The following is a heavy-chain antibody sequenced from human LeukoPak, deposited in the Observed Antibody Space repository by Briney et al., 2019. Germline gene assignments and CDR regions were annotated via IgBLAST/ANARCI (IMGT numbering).Heavy chain of an antibody. CDR3: ARNRSNYYGGIPFHI. CDR2: IYGSGGT. D-gene: IGHD3-22*01. CDR1: GGDISNYY. V-gene: IGHV4-4*07. Sequence: SETLSLTCAVSGGDISNYYWSWIRHSAGKGLEWIGQIYGSGGTNYNPSLKSRVTLSADKSKNQISLTLSSVTAADTGVYYCARNRSNYYGGIPFHIWGQGTMVTVSS. J-gene: IGHJ3*02.